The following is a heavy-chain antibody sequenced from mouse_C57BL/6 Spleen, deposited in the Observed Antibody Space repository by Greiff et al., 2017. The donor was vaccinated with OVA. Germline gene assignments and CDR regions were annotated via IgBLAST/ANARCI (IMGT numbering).Heavy chain of an antibody. CDR1: GYTFTSYW. Sequence: VKLQQPGAELVRPGSSVKLSCKASGYTFTSYWMHWVKQRPIQGLEWIGNIDPSDSETHYNQKFKDKATLTVDKSSSTAYMQLSSLTSEDSAVYYCARHEKYGNYPYFDYWGQGTTLTVSS. CDR2: IDPSDSET. J-gene: IGHJ2*01. CDR3: ARHEKYGNYPYFDY. V-gene: IGHV1-52*01. D-gene: IGHD2-1*01.